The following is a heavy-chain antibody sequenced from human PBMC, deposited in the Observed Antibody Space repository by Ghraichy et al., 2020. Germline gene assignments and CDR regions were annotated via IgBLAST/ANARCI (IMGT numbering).Heavy chain of an antibody. Sequence: GSLNISCVASGFPFSDYSMNWVRQDPGKGLEWVSSIDLTSSYIYYADSLKGRFTISRDNARNSLYLQMNSLRAEDTAVYYCARDRLPLNGDFVSWGQGSLVTVSS. V-gene: IGHV3-21*01. CDR3: ARDRLPLNGDFVS. J-gene: IGHJ5*01. CDR1: GFPFSDYS. CDR2: IDLTSSYI. D-gene: IGHD2-21*02.